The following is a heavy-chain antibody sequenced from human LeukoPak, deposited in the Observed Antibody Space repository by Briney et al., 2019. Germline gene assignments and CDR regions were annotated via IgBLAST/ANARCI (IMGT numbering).Heavy chain of an antibody. D-gene: IGHD6-13*01. V-gene: IGHV3-9*01. J-gene: IGHJ4*02. CDR3: AKDTSWIAAELDY. CDR1: GFTFDDYA. Sequence: GGSLRLSCAASGFTFDDYAMHWVRQAPGKGLEWVSGISWNSGSIGYADSVKGRFTISRDNAKNSLYLQMNSLRAEDTALYYCAKDTSWIAAELDYWGQGTLVTVSS. CDR2: ISWNSGSI.